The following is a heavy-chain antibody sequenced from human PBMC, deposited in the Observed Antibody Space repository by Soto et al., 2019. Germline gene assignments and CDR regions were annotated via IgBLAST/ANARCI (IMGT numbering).Heavy chain of an antibody. CDR3: TTDNQGIAADGPFTVPGDY. Sequence: PGGSLRLSCAASGFTFSNAWMNWVRQAPGKGLEWVGRIKSKTDGGTTDYAAPVKGRFTISRDDSKNTLYLQMNSLKTEDTAVYYCTTDNQGIAADGPFTVPGDYWGQGTLVTVSS. V-gene: IGHV3-15*07. J-gene: IGHJ4*02. CDR2: IKSKTDGGTT. CDR1: GFTFSNAW. D-gene: IGHD6-13*01.